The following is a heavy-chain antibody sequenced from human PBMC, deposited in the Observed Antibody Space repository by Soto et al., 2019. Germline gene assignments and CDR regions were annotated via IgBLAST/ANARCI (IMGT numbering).Heavy chain of an antibody. V-gene: IGHV4-59*01. CDR2: IHYSGTT. D-gene: IGHD6-13*01. CDR3: AAGEASSRNLAPYYLDF. Sequence: TSETLSLTCTVSGGSMRNYFWTWIRQPPGKGLEWIGYIHYSGTTSFFPSYNPSLRSRVTISEDTSKNQFSLKLLSVTNADTAVYFCAAGEASSRNLAPYYLDFWGQGTLVTVSS. CDR1: GGSMRNYF. J-gene: IGHJ4*02.